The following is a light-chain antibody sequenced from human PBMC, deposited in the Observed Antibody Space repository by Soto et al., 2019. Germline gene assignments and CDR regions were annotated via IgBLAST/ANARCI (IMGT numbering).Light chain of an antibody. CDR3: QQYNNWPIT. CDR2: DAS. CDR1: QSVRRY. Sequence: EIVLTQSPATLSLSPGERATLSCRASQSVRRYLAWYQQKPGQAPRLLIYDASNRATGIPARFSGSGSGTDFTLTISSLQSEDFAVYYCQQYNNWPITFGQGTRLEI. V-gene: IGKV3-11*01. J-gene: IGKJ5*01.